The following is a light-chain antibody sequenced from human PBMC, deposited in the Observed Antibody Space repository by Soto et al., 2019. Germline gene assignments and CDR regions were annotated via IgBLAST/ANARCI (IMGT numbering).Light chain of an antibody. CDR2: GVT. CDR1: SSDVGGYDY. Sequence: QSALTQPRSVSGSPGQSVTISCSGTSSDVGGYDYVSWYQQHPGKAPKLMGYGVTKRPSGVPDRFSGSKSGNTASLTISGLQAEDEADYYCCSYAGSYTWLFGGGTKVTVL. CDR3: CSYAGSYTWL. J-gene: IGLJ3*02. V-gene: IGLV2-11*01.